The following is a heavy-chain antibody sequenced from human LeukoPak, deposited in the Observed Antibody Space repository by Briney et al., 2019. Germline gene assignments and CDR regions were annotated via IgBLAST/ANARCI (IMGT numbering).Heavy chain of an antibody. D-gene: IGHD4-11*01. Sequence: ASVKVSCKASGYPFTTHYMHWVRQAPGQGLEWMGIVNPTNTGTTYAQRFQGRVTMPADPSTSTVYMVLGSLRSEDTAVYYCAREGVLQAFDVWGHGTMVTVSS. CDR1: GYPFTTHY. V-gene: IGHV1-46*01. CDR3: AREGVLQAFDV. J-gene: IGHJ3*01. CDR2: VNPTNTGT.